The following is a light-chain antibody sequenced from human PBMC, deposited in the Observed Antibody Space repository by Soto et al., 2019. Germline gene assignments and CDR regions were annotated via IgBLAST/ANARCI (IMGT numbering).Light chain of an antibody. Sequence: DIQMTQSPSTLSASVGDRVNITCRASQSISTWLAWYQQKPGKAPSLLIYKASSLESGVPSRFSGSGSGTEFTLTISCLQPDDFSTYYCQQYNSYWTFGQGTKVEIK. V-gene: IGKV1-5*03. CDR3: QQYNSYWT. CDR2: KAS. J-gene: IGKJ1*01. CDR1: QSISTW.